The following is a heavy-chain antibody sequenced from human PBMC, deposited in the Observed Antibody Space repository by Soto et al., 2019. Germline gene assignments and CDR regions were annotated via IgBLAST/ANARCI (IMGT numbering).Heavy chain of an antibody. V-gene: IGHV3-33*01. J-gene: IGHJ4*02. CDR1: GFPFSSYG. Sequence: QVQLVESGGGVVQPGRSLRLSCAASGFPFSSYGMHWVRQEPGKGLDWVAVIWYDGSNKDYADSVKGRFTISRDNSKNTLFLQMNNLRVDDTAVYYCASSINWGQGTLVTVSS. CDR2: IWYDGSNK. CDR3: ASSIN.